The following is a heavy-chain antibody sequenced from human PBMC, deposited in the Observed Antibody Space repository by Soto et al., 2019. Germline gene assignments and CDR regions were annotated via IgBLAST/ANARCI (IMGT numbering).Heavy chain of an antibody. J-gene: IGHJ4*02. CDR2: IYHSVST. Sequence: PSETLSLTCAVSGGSISSGGYSWSWIRQPPGKGLEWIGYIYHSVSTYYNPSLKSRVTISVDRSKNQFSLKLSSVTAADTAVYYCPRVPAYWAQGTLVTVSS. CDR1: GGSISSGGYS. V-gene: IGHV4-30-2*01. CDR3: PRVPAY.